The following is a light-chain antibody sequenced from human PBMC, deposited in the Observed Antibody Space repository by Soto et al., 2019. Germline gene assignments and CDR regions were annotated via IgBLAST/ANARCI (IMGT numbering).Light chain of an antibody. CDR3: RSYPRSNPSACV. CDR1: ITDLLSYNR. J-gene: IGLJ1*01. Sequence: QPAYGNRAPGQSVTIAYTGPITDLLSYNRVSWYQQHPGKDHKLIIYEVTDRPSGVSNRFSGSKSGNTASLTISGLQAEDEAEYECRSYPRSNPSACVFGTGTK. CDR2: EVT. V-gene: IGLV2-14*01.